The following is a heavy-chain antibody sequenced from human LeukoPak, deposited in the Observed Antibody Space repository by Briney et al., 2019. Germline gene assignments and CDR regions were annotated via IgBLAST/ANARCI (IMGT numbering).Heavy chain of an antibody. CDR3: AKGGEITFFGGEP. J-gene: IGHJ4*02. Sequence: GGSLRLSCAASGFIFSNDDLNWVRQAPGKGLEWVAGISGDGRRTDYAGSVKGRFTISRDNSRDTLSLQMNSLRVEDTGVYYCAKGGEITFFGGEPWGQGPLVTVPS. D-gene: IGHD3-3*01. V-gene: IGHV3-23*01. CDR1: GFIFSNDD. CDR2: ISGDGRRT.